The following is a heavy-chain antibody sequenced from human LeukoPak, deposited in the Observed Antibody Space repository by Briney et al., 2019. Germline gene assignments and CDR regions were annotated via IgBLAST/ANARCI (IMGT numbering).Heavy chain of an antibody. Sequence: GGSLRLSCAASGFTFSSYSMNWVRQAPGKGLEWVAVISYDGSNKYYADSVKGRFTISRDNSKNTLYLQMNSLRAEDTAVYYCAKDLGIAAAGTFPADYWGQGTLVTVSS. CDR3: AKDLGIAAAGTFPADY. V-gene: IGHV3-30*18. CDR2: ISYDGSNK. J-gene: IGHJ4*02. D-gene: IGHD6-13*01. CDR1: GFTFSSYS.